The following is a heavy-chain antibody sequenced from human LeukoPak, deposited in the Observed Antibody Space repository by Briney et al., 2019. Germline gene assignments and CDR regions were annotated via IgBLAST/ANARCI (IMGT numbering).Heavy chain of an antibody. D-gene: IGHD3-22*01. J-gene: IGHJ6*02. CDR1: GFIFSSYA. Sequence: GGSLRLSCAASGFIFSSYAVHWVRQAPGKGLEWVAVIWYDGSNKYYADSVKGRFTISRDNSKNTLYLQMNSLRAEDTAVYYCARDRGYYDSSGGMDVWGQGTTVTVSS. CDR3: ARDRGYYDSSGGMDV. V-gene: IGHV3-33*08. CDR2: IWYDGSNK.